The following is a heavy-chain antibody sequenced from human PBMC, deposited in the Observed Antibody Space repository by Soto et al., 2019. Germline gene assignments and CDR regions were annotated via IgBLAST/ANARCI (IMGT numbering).Heavy chain of an antibody. CDR2: INGRGDTT. Sequence: GGSLRLSCAASGFTFSSYAMSWVRQAPGKGLEWVSTINGRGDTTYYADSVKGRFIISRDNSKNSLYLQMNSLRAEDTAVYYCARVPDLDYCSKTSCLYYFDYWGQGALVTVSS. CDR1: GFTFSSYA. V-gene: IGHV3-23*01. D-gene: IGHD2-2*01. CDR3: ARVPDLDYCSKTSCLYYFDY. J-gene: IGHJ4*02.